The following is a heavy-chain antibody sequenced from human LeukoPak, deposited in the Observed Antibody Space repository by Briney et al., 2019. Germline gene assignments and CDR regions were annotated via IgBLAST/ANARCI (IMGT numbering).Heavy chain of an antibody. CDR2: ISFDGVNT. Sequence: GGSLRLSCAASGFTFSTYAIHWVRQAPGKGLEWVAVISFDGVNTFYADSVKGRFTIPRDNSNNTVYLQMNSLRREDTAVFYCARGQGYESYYYMDVWGKGTTVSVSS. CDR1: GFTFSTYA. V-gene: IGHV3-30*04. CDR3: ARGQGYESYYYMDV. D-gene: IGHD2-2*01. J-gene: IGHJ6*03.